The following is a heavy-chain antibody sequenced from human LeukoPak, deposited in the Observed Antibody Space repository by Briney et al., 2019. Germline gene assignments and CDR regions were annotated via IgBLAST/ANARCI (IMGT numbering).Heavy chain of an antibody. V-gene: IGHV1-8*01. Sequence: WASVKVSCKASGYTFTSYDINCVRQATGQGLEWMGWMNPNSGNTGYAQKFQGRVTMTRNTSISTAYMELSSLRSEDTAVYYCARGGSGGSWYSMSEYYYYYYSMDVWGKGTTVTVSS. CDR1: GYTFTSYD. D-gene: IGHD6-13*01. CDR3: ARGGSGGSWYSMSEYYYYYYSMDV. CDR2: MNPNSGNT. J-gene: IGHJ6*03.